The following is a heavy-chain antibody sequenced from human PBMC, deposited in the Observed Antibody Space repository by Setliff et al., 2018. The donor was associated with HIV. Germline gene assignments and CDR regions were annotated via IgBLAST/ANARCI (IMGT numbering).Heavy chain of an antibody. D-gene: IGHD1-26*01. CDR3: AGGPGTTSIDY. CDR2: INHSGSA. J-gene: IGHJ4*02. CDR1: GGSFSGYY. V-gene: IGHV4-34*01. Sequence: SETLSLTCAVYGGSFSGYYWSWIRQPPGKGLEWIGEINHSGSANYNMSLWSRVTISLDASRNQSSLELISVTAADTAVYYCAGGPGTTSIDYWAQGTLVTVSS.